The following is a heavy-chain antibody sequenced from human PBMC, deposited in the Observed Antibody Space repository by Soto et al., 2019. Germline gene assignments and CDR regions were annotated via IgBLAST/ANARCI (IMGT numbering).Heavy chain of an antibody. CDR2: IYSSGST. CDR3: ARFVRYCRGTTCYTRADV. Sequence: PSETLSLTCTVSGGSVSSDTHYWSWIRQPPGKRLEWIGFIYSSGSTNYNPSLKSRVTMSVDTSKNQFSLKLRSVIVADTAVYHCARFVRYCRGTTCYTRADVWGQGTTVTVSS. CDR1: GGSVSSDTHY. V-gene: IGHV4-61*01. D-gene: IGHD3-16*02. J-gene: IGHJ6*02.